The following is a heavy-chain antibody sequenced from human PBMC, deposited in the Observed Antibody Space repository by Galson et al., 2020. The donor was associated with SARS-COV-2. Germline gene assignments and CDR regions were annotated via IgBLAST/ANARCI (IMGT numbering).Heavy chain of an antibody. J-gene: IGHJ4*02. CDR2: IWYDGSNK. CDR1: GFTFSSYG. Sequence: GGSLRLSCAASGFTFSSYGMHWVRQAPGKGLEWVAVIWYDGSNKYYADSVKGRFTISRDNSKNTLYLQMNSLRAEDTAVYYCARDTPDDYAPGGFDYWGQGTLVTVSS. CDR3: ARDTPDDYAPGGFDY. D-gene: IGHD4-17*01. V-gene: IGHV3-33*01.